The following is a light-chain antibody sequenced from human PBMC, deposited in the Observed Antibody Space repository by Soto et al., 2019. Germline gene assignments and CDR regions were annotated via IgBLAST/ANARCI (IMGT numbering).Light chain of an antibody. Sequence: EIVLTQSPATLSLSPGERATLSCRASQSVSSYLAWYQQKPGQAPRLLIYDAYNRATGIPARFSGSGSGTDFPLTLISLEPEDFAVYYCQQRSNWPPITFGQGTRLEIK. CDR1: QSVSSY. CDR2: DAY. CDR3: QQRSNWPPIT. V-gene: IGKV3-11*01. J-gene: IGKJ5*01.